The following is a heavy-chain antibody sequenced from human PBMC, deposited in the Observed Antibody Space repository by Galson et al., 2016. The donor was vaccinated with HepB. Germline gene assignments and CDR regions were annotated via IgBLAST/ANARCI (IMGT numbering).Heavy chain of an antibody. V-gene: IGHV3-23*01. CDR3: AKQRGHQVSSYYFDY. Sequence: SLRLSCAASGFTFSSYAVSWVRQAPGKGLEWVSAISGGGSKYYADSVEGRFTISRDNSKNTLYLQMNSLRVEDTAVYYCAKQRGHQVSSYYFDYWGQGTLVAVSS. D-gene: IGHD3-10*01. CDR1: GFTFSSYA. CDR2: ISGGGSK. J-gene: IGHJ4*02.